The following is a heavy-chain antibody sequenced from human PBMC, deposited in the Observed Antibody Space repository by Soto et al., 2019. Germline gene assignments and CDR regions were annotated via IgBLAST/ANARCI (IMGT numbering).Heavy chain of an antibody. V-gene: IGHV3-74*01. CDR3: ARTPKYCTSTNCYVMAFDS. CDR1: GFTFADYW. CDR2: VSINATTT. J-gene: IGHJ4*02. D-gene: IGHD2-2*01. Sequence: GGSLRLSCTASGFTFADYWMYWVRQAPGKGLVWVSRVSINATTTSYADSVKGRFSISRDNAKNTLYLQMNNLRVEDTAIYYCARTPKYCTSTNCYVMAFDSWGQGALVTVSS.